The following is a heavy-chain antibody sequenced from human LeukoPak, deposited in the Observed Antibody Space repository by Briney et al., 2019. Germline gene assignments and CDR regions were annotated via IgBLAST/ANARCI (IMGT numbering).Heavy chain of an antibody. CDR2: IKQDGSEK. CDR1: GFTFSRYW. J-gene: IGHJ4*02. Sequence: PGGSLRLSCAASGFTFSRYWMSWVRQAPRKGLEWVANIKQDGSEKYYVDSVKGRFTISRDNAKNSLYLQMNSLRAEDTAVYFCARDLCSGGSCYSYFDYWGQGTLVTVSS. CDR3: ARDLCSGGSCYSYFDY. V-gene: IGHV3-7*05. D-gene: IGHD2-15*01.